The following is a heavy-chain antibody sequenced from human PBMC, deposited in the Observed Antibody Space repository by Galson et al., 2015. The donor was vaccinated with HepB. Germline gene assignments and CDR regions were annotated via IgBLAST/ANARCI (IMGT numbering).Heavy chain of an antibody. J-gene: IGHJ4*02. CDR1: GFTFSSYA. CDR3: ASAGLTGTTGLGY. CDR2: ISYDGSNK. D-gene: IGHD1-1*01. Sequence: SLRLSCAASGFTFSSYAMHWVRQAPGKGLEWVAVISYDGSNKYYADSVKGRFTISRDNSKNTLYLQMNSLRAEDTAVYYCASAGLTGTTGLGYWGQGTLVTVSS. V-gene: IGHV3-30-3*01.